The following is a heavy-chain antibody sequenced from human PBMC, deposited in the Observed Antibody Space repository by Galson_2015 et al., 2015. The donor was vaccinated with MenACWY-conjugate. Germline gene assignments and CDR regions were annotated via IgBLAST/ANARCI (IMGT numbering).Heavy chain of an antibody. J-gene: IGHJ3*02. CDR3: ARHDRTAPARSGAFDI. V-gene: IGHV4-39*01. CDR1: GGSISSSSYY. D-gene: IGHD2-2*01. CDR2: IYYSGST. Sequence: LSLTCTVSGGSISSSSYYWDWIRQPPGRGLEWIGTIYYSGSTYYNSSLKSRVTISVDTSQNQFSLNLSSVTATDTAMYYCARHDRTAPARSGAFDIWGRGTMVTVSS.